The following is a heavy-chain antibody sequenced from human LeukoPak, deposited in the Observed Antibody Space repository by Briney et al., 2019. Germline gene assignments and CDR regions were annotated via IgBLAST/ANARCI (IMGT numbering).Heavy chain of an antibody. Sequence: ASVNVSCKFSGSTLTELSMHWVRQAPGKGLEGMGGFDPEDGETIYAQKFQGRVTMTEDTSTDTAYMELSSLRSEDTAVYYCATGVVAATFFRNYYYGMDVWGQGTTVTVSS. CDR2: FDPEDGET. J-gene: IGHJ6*02. D-gene: IGHD2-15*01. CDR3: ATGVVAATFFRNYYYGMDV. CDR1: GSTLTELS. V-gene: IGHV1-24*01.